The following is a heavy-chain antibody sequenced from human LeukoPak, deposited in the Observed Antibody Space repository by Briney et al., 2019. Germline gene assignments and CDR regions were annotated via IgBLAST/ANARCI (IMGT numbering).Heavy chain of an antibody. V-gene: IGHV3-53*01. J-gene: IGHJ3*02. D-gene: IGHD2-2*01. CDR2: IYSGGTT. CDR3: ARPTSSLAFDI. CDR1: GLTLSNYA. Sequence: GGSLRLSCAASGLTLSNYAMIWVRQAPGKGLEWVSVIYSGGTTYYADSVKGRFTISRDNSKNTLYLQMNSLRGEDTAVYYCARPTSSLAFDIWGQGTVVIVSS.